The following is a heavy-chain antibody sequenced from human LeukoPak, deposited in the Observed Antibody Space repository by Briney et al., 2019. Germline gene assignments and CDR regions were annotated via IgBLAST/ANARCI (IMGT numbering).Heavy chain of an antibody. CDR1: GGSISSYY. Sequence: SETLSLTCTASGGSISSYYWNWIRQPPGKGLEWLGYIYYSGTNNYNPSLKSRVTISVDTSKNQFSLKLSSVTAADTAVYYCARAITGTTWVFDYWGQGTLVTVSS. D-gene: IGHD1-20*01. J-gene: IGHJ4*02. CDR3: ARAITGTTWVFDY. CDR2: IYYSGTN. V-gene: IGHV4-59*01.